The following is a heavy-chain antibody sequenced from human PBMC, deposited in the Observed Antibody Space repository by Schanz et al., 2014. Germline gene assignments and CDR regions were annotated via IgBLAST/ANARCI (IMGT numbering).Heavy chain of an antibody. CDR1: GYTFTRYY. J-gene: IGHJ6*02. V-gene: IGHV1-46*01. CDR3: ARNYGGHSEESDRYGMDV. CDR2: INPSGGST. D-gene: IGHD4-17*01. Sequence: QVQLVQSGAEVKKPGASVKVSCKASGYTFTRYYIHWVRQAPGQGLEWMGIINPSGGSTTYAQKFQGRVTMTSDTSTSTVYMELSSLRSEATAVYYCARNYGGHSEESDRYGMDVWGQGTTVTVSS.